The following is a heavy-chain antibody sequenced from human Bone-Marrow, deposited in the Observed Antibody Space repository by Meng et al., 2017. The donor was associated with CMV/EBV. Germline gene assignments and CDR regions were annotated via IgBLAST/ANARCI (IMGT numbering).Heavy chain of an antibody. V-gene: IGHV3-7*01. CDR3: AREAIVVVPAAIADPFDY. CDR1: GFTFSSYW. CDR2: IKQDGSEK. D-gene: IGHD2-2*02. J-gene: IGHJ4*02. Sequence: GESLKISCAASGFTFSSYWMSWVRQAPGKGLEWVANIKQDGSEKYYVDSVKGRFTISRDNSKNTLYLQMNSLRAEDTAVYYCAREAIVVVPAAIADPFDYWGQGTLVTVSS.